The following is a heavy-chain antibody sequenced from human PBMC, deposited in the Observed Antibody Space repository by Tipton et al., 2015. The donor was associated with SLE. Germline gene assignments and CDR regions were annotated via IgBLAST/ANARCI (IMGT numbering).Heavy chain of an antibody. CDR1: GGSFSGYY. D-gene: IGHD4-11*01. J-gene: IGHJ2*01. CDR2: IIHTGST. Sequence: TLSLTCAVYGGSFSGYYWSWIRQPPGKGLEWIGDIIHTGSTNYNPSLKSRVTISIDSSKNQFSLKLSSVTAADTAEYYCARFRGTTVTRYFDLWGRGTLFTVSS. CDR3: ARFRGTTVTRYFDL. V-gene: IGHV4-34*12.